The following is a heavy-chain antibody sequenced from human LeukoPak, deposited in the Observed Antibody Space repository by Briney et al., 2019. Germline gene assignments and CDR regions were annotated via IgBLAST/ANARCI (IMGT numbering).Heavy chain of an antibody. J-gene: IGHJ3*02. CDR2: TNTAVNTI. Sequence: GGSLRLSSALSGFTLRDYFMSSIRQAPRKRLEWVAYTNTAVNTIYYAASMKGGFPISRDNAKNSLYLQMNTLRAEDTAVYYCARASYDSSAVDAFDIWGQGTMVTVSP. V-gene: IGHV3-11*01. D-gene: IGHD3-22*01. CDR1: GFTLRDYF. CDR3: ARASYDSSAVDAFDI.